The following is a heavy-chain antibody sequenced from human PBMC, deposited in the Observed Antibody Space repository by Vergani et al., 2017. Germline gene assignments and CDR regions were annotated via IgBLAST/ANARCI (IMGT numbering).Heavy chain of an antibody. J-gene: IGHJ4*02. Sequence: QVQLQESGPGLVKPSQTLSLTCIVSGGSISSSSYYWGWIRQPPGKGMEWIGYIYPSGSTNYNPSLKSRVTISVDTSKNQFSLKLSSVTAADTAVYYCAGTYYDFWSGSPTHFRPFDYWGQGTLVTVSS. D-gene: IGHD3-3*01. CDR3: AGTYYDFWSGSPTHFRPFDY. V-gene: IGHV4-61*02. CDR1: GGSISSSSYY. CDR2: IYPSGST.